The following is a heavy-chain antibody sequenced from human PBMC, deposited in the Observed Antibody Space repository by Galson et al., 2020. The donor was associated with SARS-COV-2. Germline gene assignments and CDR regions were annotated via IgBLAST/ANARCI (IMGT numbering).Heavy chain of an antibody. CDR2: IYRDGSRT. CDR3: AVMDTEIRSSPPD. D-gene: IGHD5-18*01. CDR1: GFSISDYW. Sequence: ALHGESLKISCAASGFSISDYWMHWVRQDPGKGLVWVARIYRDGSRTFYADSVKGRFAISRDNADNTVYLQMNSLRAEDTAVYYCAVMDTEIRSSPPDWGQGTLVTVSS. J-gene: IGHJ4*02. V-gene: IGHV3-74*01.